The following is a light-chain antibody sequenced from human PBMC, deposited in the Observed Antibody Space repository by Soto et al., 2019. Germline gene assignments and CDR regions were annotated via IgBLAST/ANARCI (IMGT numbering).Light chain of an antibody. CDR3: SSYTSSLYV. CDR2: EVS. J-gene: IGLJ1*01. Sequence: QSVLTQPASVSGSPGQSITISCSGSSSDVGGYNYVSWYQQHPGKAPKLMIYEVSHRPSGVSNRFSGSKSGNTASLTISGLQAEDEADYYCSSYTSSLYVFGTGTQLTVL. CDR1: SSDVGGYNY. V-gene: IGLV2-14*01.